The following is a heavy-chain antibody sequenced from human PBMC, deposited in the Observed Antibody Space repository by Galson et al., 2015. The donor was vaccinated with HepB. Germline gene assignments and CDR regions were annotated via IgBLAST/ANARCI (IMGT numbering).Heavy chain of an antibody. CDR3: AKDMITETTGWFDP. CDR2: ISYDGSNK. J-gene: IGHJ5*02. D-gene: IGHD4-17*01. V-gene: IGHV3-30-3*02. Sequence: SLRLSCAASGFTFSSYAMHWVRQAPGKGLEWVAVISYDGSNKYYADSVKGRFTISRDNSKNTLYLQMNSLRAEDTAVYYCAKDMITETTGWFDPWGQGTLVTVSS. CDR1: GFTFSSYA.